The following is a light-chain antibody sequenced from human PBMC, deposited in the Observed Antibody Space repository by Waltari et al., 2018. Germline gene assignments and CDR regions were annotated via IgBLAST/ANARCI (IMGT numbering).Light chain of an antibody. CDR3: QVWDANNEPGL. CDR2: YDS. Sequence: SYVLTQPPSVSVAPGATARITCGGNNIGTKSVHWYRQKPGQAPVLVISYDSDRPSGIPERFSGSNSGDTATLTISRVEAGDEADYYCQVWDANNEPGLFGTGTEVTV. V-gene: IGLV3-21*01. J-gene: IGLJ1*01. CDR1: NIGTKS.